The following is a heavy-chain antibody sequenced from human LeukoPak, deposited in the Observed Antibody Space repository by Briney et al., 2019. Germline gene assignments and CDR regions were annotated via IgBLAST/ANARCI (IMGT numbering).Heavy chain of an antibody. V-gene: IGHV4-39*07. CDR1: GGSISSSSYY. D-gene: IGHD5-12*01. J-gene: IGHJ4*02. Sequence: SETLSLTCTVSGGSISSSSYYWGWIRQPPGKGLEWIGSIYYSGSTYYNPSLKGRVTISVDTSKNQFSLKLSSVTAADTAVYYCAGQPGGYDSVYFDYWGQGTLVTVSS. CDR2: IYYSGST. CDR3: AGQPGGYDSVYFDY.